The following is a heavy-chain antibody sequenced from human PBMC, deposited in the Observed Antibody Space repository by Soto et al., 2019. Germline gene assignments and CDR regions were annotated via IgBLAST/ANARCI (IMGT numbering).Heavy chain of an antibody. Sequence: SETLSLTCSVSGVAISSSSYWWGWVRQSAGKGLEWIGSIYHNGRTHYNLSLQSRATISVDTAKRKFSLSLNSVTDADTAVYFCARLPVVRGLTDYFPFDPWGQGVLVTVSS. CDR2: IYHNGRT. D-gene: IGHD3-10*01. CDR3: ARLPVVRGLTDYFPFDP. V-gene: IGHV4-39*01. J-gene: IGHJ5*02. CDR1: GVAISSSSYW.